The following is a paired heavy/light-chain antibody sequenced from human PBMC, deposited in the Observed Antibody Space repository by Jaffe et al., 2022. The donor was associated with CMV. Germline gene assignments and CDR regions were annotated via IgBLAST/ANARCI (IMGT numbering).Heavy chain of an antibody. V-gene: IGHV2-5*02. CDR2: IYWDDDK. J-gene: IGHJ4*02. CDR3: ARSDIVATTPTAPFDY. CDR1: GFSLSTSGVG. Sequence: QITLKESGPTLVKPTQTLTLTCTFSGFSLSTSGVGVGWIRQPPGKALEWLALIYWDDDKRYSPSLKSRLTITKDTSKNQVVLTMTNMDPVDTATYYCARSDIVATTPTAPFDYWGQGTLVTVSS. D-gene: IGHD5-12*01.
Light chain of an antibody. V-gene: IGKV1-8*01. CDR3: QQYYSYPWT. Sequence: AIRITQSPSSLSASTGDRVTITCRASQGISSYLAWYQQKPGKAPKLLIYAASTLQSGVPSRFSGSGSGTDFTLTISCLQSEDFATYYCQQYYSYPWTFGQGTKVEIK. CDR1: QGISSY. J-gene: IGKJ1*01. CDR2: AAS.